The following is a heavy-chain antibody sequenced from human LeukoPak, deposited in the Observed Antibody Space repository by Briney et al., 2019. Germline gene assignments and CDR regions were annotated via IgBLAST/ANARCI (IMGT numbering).Heavy chain of an antibody. D-gene: IGHD6-19*01. CDR2: LSGSGITT. CDR1: GFSFNNYY. V-gene: IGHV3-23*01. Sequence: PGGSLRLSCAASGFSFNNYYMSWVRQAPGKELEWVSTLSGSGITTYYADSVKGRFTISRDNSKNTLYLQMNSLRAEDTAVYYCAKGIYSSGWSYFDYWGHGTLVTVSS. CDR3: AKGIYSSGWSYFDY. J-gene: IGHJ4*01.